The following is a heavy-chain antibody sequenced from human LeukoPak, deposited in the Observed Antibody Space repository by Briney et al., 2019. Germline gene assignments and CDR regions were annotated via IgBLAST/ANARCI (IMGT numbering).Heavy chain of an antibody. CDR3: ARDCGTRCQGPVFDN. V-gene: IGHV1-46*01. CDR2: INPSGGST. J-gene: IGHJ4*02. Sequence: GASVKVSCKASGYTFTSNYMHWVRQAPGQGLEWMGIINPSGGSTNYAQKFQGRVAMTRDTSTSTDYMQLSSLRSEDTAIYYCARDCGTRCQGPVFDNWGQGTLVTVSS. D-gene: IGHD2-2*01. CDR1: GYTFTSNY.